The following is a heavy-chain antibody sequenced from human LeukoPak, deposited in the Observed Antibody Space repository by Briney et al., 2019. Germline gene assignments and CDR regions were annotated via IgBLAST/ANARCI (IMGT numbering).Heavy chain of an antibody. V-gene: IGHV1-46*01. J-gene: IGHJ3*02. CDR3: ARAWGDYLLGDDAFDI. CDR1: GYTFTSYY. Sequence: ASVKVSYKASGYTFTSYYMHWVRQAPGQGLEWMGTINPSGGSTSYAQKFQGRVTMTRDTSTSTVYMELSSLRSEDTAVYYCARAWGDYLLGDDAFDIWGQGTMVTVSS. CDR2: INPSGGST. D-gene: IGHD4-17*01.